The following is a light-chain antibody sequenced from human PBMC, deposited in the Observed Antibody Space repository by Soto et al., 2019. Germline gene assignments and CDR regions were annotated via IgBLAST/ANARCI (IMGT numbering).Light chain of an antibody. CDR1: SSDVGGYNY. Sequence: SVLTQPATVSGSPGQSITISCTGTSSDVGGYNYVSWYQQHPGKAPKLMIYDVSNRPSGVSNRFSGSKSGNTASLTISGLQAEDEADYYCSSYTSSSTRVFGTGTKVTGL. V-gene: IGLV2-14*01. CDR2: DVS. CDR3: SSYTSSSTRV. J-gene: IGLJ1*01.